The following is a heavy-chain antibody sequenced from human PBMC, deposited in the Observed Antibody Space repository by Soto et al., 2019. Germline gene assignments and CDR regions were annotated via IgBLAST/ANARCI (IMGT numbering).Heavy chain of an antibody. CDR1: GFTFSSYG. V-gene: IGHV3-30*18. CDR2: ISYDGSNK. Sequence: GGSLRLSCAASGFTFSSYGMHWVRQAPGKGLEWVAVISYDGSNKYYADSVKGRFTISRDNSKNTPYLQMNSLRAEDTAVYYCAKDPRSYSSGWYGLDPWGQGTLVTVSS. D-gene: IGHD6-19*01. J-gene: IGHJ5*02. CDR3: AKDPRSYSSGWYGLDP.